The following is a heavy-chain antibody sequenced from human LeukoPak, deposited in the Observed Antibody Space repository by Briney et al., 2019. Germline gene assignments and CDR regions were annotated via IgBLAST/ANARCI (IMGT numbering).Heavy chain of an antibody. V-gene: IGHV4-4*07. CDR3: ARSLNYYDSRGYSFDY. J-gene: IGHJ4*02. CDR2: IYTSGST. D-gene: IGHD3-22*01. Sequence: PSETLSLTCSVSGGSMNTHYWNWIRQPAEKGLEWVGRIYTSGSTNYNPPLKSRVTMSVDTSKNQFSLKLSSVTAADTAVYYCARSLNYYDSRGYSFDYWGQGTLVTVSS. CDR1: GGSMNTHY.